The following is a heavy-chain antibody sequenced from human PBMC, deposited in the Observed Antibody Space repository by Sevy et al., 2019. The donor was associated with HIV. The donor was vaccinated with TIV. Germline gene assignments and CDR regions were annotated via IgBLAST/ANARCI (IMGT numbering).Heavy chain of an antibody. CDR1: GYTFAVYY. Sequence: ASVKVSCKASGYTFAVYYMHWVRQAPGQGLEWMGRINPNSGVTNYAQKFQGRVTMTRDTSITTAYMELNRLGSDDTAVYYCAVLATISSFDYWRQGSLVTVSS. V-gene: IGHV1-2*06. D-gene: IGHD5-12*01. CDR3: AVLATISSFDY. J-gene: IGHJ4*02. CDR2: INPNSGVT.